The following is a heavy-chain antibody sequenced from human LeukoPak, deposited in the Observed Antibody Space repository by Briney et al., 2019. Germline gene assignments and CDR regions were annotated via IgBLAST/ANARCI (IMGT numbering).Heavy chain of an antibody. Sequence: KPSETLSLTCTVSGGSISSSSYYWGWIRQPPGKGLEWIGCIYYSGSTYYNPSLKSRVTISVDTSKNQFSLKITSVSAADTALYFCARAAVGYCSDNRCYRTFGPWGQGTLVTVSS. V-gene: IGHV4-39*01. CDR3: ARAAVGYCSDNRCYRTFGP. J-gene: IGHJ5*02. D-gene: IGHD2-15*01. CDR2: IYYSGST. CDR1: GGSISSSSYY.